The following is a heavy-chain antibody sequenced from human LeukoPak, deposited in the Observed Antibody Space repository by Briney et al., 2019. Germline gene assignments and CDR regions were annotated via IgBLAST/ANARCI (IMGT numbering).Heavy chain of an antibody. CDR3: SSLGRGRYCSDTNCSDFYFLDV. J-gene: IGHJ6*03. D-gene: IGHD2-2*01. Sequence: PGGSLRLSCAASGFSFSRYWMNWVRQAPGKGLEWVANIKGDGNEKNYVDSVKGRFSISGDNAKNSLSLQMNSLRAEDTAIYFCSSLGRGRYCSDTNCSDFYFLDVWGTGTTVTVSS. V-gene: IGHV3-7*03. CDR1: GFSFSRYW. CDR2: IKGDGNEK.